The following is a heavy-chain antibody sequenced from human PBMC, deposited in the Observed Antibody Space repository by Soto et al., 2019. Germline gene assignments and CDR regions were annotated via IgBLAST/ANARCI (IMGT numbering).Heavy chain of an antibody. CDR3: ARDQVVAATRRYYYYGMDV. J-gene: IGHJ6*02. CDR2: ISYDGSNK. Sequence: QVQLVESGGGVVQPGRSLRLSCAASGFTFSSYAMHWVRQAPGKGLEWVAVISYDGSNKYYADSVKGRFTISRDSSKNTLYLQMNSLRAEDTAVYYCARDQVVAATRRYYYYGMDVWGQGTTVTVSS. CDR1: GFTFSSYA. D-gene: IGHD2-15*01. V-gene: IGHV3-30-3*01.